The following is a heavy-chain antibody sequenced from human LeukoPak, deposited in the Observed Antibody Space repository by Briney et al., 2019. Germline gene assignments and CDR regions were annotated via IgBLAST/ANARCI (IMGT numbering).Heavy chain of an antibody. D-gene: IGHD2-2*01. V-gene: IGHV4-4*02. J-gene: IGHJ4*02. Sequence: PSETLSLTCAVSGGSISSSNWWSWVRQPPGKGLEWIGEIYHSGSTNYNPSLKSRVTISVDKSKNQFSLKLSSVTAADTAVYYCASRGVVVPAATVPDYWGQGTLVTVSS. CDR2: IYHSGST. CDR1: GGSISSSNW. CDR3: ASRGVVVPAATVPDY.